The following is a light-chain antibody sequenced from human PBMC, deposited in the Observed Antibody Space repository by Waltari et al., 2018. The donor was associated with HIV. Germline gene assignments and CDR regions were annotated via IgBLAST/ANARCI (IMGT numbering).Light chain of an antibody. CDR1: STDVGGYDY. V-gene: IGLV2-11*01. CDR3: CSYAGSYTWV. CDR2: DVT. Sequence: SALTQPRAVSGSPGQSVTISCAGTSTDVGGYDYVSWDQLHPGQAPQLLIFDVTERPSGVPDRFSGSKSGNTASLTVAGLQAEDEADYFCCSYAGSYTWVFGGGTKLTVL. J-gene: IGLJ3*02.